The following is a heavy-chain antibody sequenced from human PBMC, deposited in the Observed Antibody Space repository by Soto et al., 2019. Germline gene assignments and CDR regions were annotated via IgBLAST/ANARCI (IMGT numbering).Heavy chain of an antibody. V-gene: IGHV4-59*12. Sequence: PSETLSLTCTVSGDSLSGYYWSWIRQIPGKGQEWIGYFYSSGSPHHNPSLKSRVTISVDTSKNQFSLKLTSVTAADTSVYYCARVPFGSNGVTYFDYWGQGPLVTVSS. D-gene: IGHD1-26*01. CDR1: GDSLSGYY. CDR2: FYSSGSP. J-gene: IGHJ4*02. CDR3: ARVPFGSNGVTYFDY.